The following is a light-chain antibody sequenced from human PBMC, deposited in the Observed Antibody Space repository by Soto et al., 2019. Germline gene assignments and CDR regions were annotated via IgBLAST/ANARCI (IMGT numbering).Light chain of an antibody. J-gene: IGKJ5*01. Sequence: EIVLTQSPATLSLSPGERATLSCRASQSVYSYLAWYQQKPGQAPRLLIYDASNRATGIPARFRGSGSGTDFTLTISSLEPEDFAVYHCQQRSNWPITFGQGPRLKI. CDR2: DAS. V-gene: IGKV3-11*01. CDR3: QQRSNWPIT. CDR1: QSVYSY.